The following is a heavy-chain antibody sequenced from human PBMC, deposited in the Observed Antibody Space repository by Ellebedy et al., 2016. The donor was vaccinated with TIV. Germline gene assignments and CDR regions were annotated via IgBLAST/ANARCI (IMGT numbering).Heavy chain of an antibody. CDR2: ISSTSAYI. J-gene: IGHJ5*02. CDR3: VRGASGSSVAGLNS. V-gene: IGHV3-21*01. CDR1: GFTFSRRC. Sequence: GESLKISCAGSGFTFSRRCMHWVRQAPGRGLEWVSYISSTSAYIHYADSLKGRSTISRDNAKNSLHLHLNSLTVGDTAVYYCVRGASGSSVAGLNSWGQGTLVTVSS. D-gene: IGHD6-19*01.